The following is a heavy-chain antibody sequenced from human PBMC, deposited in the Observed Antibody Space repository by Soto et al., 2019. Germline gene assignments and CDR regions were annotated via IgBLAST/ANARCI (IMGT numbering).Heavy chain of an antibody. CDR2: IYYSGST. J-gene: IGHJ3*02. D-gene: IGHD2-8*01. CDR1: GGSISSSSYY. V-gene: IGHV4-39*01. CDR3: ARPSIQYCTNGVCYAVDAFDI. Sequence: QLQLQESGPGLVKPSETLSLTCTVSGGSISSSSYYWGWIRQPPGKGLEWIGSIYYSGSTYYNPSLKSRVTISVDTSKNQFSLKLSSVTAADTAVYYCARPSIQYCTNGVCYAVDAFDIWGQGTMVTVSS.